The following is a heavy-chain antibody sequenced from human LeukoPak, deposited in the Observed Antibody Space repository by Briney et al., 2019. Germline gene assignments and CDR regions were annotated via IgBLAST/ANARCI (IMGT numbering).Heavy chain of an antibody. CDR3: ARHSGGRDSSGEYWYFDL. V-gene: IGHV4-59*08. CDR1: GGSISSYY. CDR2: IYYSGST. D-gene: IGHD3-22*01. J-gene: IGHJ2*01. Sequence: PSETLSLTCTVSGGSISSYYWSWIRQPPGKGLEWIGYIYYSGSTNYNPSPKSRVTISVDTSKKQFSLKLSSVTAADTAVYYCARHSGGRDSSGEYWYFDLWGRGTLVTVSS.